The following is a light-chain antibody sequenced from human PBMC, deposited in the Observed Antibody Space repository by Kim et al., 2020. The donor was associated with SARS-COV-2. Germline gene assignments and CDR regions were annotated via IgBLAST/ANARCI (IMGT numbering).Light chain of an antibody. V-gene: IGLV4-69*01. CDR3: QTWGTGIWV. CDR1: SGHSSYA. J-gene: IGLJ3*02. Sequence: ASVKHTCTLSSGHSSYAIAWHQQQPEKGPRYLMKLNSDGSHSKGDGIPDRFSGSSSGAGRYLTISSLQSEDEADYYCQTWGTGIWVFGGGTKLTVL. CDR2: LNSDGSH.